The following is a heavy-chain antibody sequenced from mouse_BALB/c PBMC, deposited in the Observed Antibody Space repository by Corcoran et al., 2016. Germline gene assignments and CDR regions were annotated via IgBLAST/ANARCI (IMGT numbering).Heavy chain of an antibody. CDR3: ASDPPWFAY. CDR2: INTYTGEP. CDR1: GYTFTNYG. Sequence: QIQLVQSGPELKKPGETVKISCKASGYTFTNYGMICVKQAPGKGLKWMGWINTYTGEPTYADDFKGRFAFSLETSASTAYLQINNLKHEDTATYFCASDPPWFAYWGQGTLVTVSA. V-gene: IGHV9-3-1*01. J-gene: IGHJ3*01.